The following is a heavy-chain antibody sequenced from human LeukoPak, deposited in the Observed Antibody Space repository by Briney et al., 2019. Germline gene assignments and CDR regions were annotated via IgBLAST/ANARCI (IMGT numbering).Heavy chain of an antibody. D-gene: IGHD6-13*01. J-gene: IGHJ4*02. CDR1: GFTFSSYS. CDR3: ARDRPYSSSWYGHFDY. CDR2: ISSSSSYI. Sequence: PGGSLRLSCAASGFTFSSYSMNWVRQAPGKGLEWVSSISSSSSYIYYADSVKGRFTISRDNAKNSLYLQMNSLRAEDTAVYYCARDRPYSSSWYGHFDYWGQGTLVTVSS. V-gene: IGHV3-21*01.